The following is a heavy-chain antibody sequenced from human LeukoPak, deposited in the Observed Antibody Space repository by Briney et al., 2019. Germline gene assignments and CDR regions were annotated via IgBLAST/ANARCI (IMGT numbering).Heavy chain of an antibody. CDR2: INPNSGGT. Sequence: ASVKVSCKASGYTFTGYYMHWLRQAPGQGLEWMGRINPNSGGTNYAQKFQGRVTMTRDTSISTAYMELSRLRSDDTAVYYCASGYCSSTSCNAFDIWGQGTMVTVSS. CDR1: GYTFTGYY. J-gene: IGHJ3*02. CDR3: ASGYCSSTSCNAFDI. V-gene: IGHV1-2*06. D-gene: IGHD2-2*01.